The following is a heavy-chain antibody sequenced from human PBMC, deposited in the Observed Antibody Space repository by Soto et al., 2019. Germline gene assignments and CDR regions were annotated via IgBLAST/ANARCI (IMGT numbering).Heavy chain of an antibody. CDR3: AKPNHYDILTGSDY. D-gene: IGHD3-9*01. V-gene: IGHV3-30*18. Sequence: PGGSLRLSCAASGFNFSSYGMHWVRQAPGKGLEWVAVISYDGSNKYYADSVKGRFTISRDNSKNTLYLQMNSLRAEDTAVYYCAKPNHYDILTGSDYWGQGTLVTVSS. J-gene: IGHJ4*02. CDR1: GFNFSSYG. CDR2: ISYDGSNK.